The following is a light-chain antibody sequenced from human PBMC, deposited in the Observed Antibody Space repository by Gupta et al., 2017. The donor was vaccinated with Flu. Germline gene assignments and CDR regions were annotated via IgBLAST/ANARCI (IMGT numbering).Light chain of an antibody. CDR2: DAS. CDR3: QQYKAYPIT. Sequence: DIQMTQSPSSLSSSLGHRVTITSRASQELSSYLDWFHQKPGKAPKSLIYDASSLQSGVPPMFSGSGSGTHFTLTISILQSEDFATYYCQQYKAYPITFGSGTIVEIK. CDR1: QELSSY. V-gene: IGKV1-16*01. J-gene: IGKJ3*01.